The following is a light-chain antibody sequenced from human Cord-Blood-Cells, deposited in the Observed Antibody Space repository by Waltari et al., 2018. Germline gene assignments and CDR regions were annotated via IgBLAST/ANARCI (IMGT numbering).Light chain of an antibody. CDR1: SGSVSTSYY. Sequence: QTVVTQEPSFSVSPGGTVTLTCGLSSGSVSTSYYPRWYQQTPGQAPPTLIYSTNTRSSGVPDRFSGSILGNKAALTITGAQADDESDYYCVLYMGSGISVFGGGTKLTVL. J-gene: IGLJ3*02. CDR3: VLYMGSGISV. V-gene: IGLV8-61*01. CDR2: STN.